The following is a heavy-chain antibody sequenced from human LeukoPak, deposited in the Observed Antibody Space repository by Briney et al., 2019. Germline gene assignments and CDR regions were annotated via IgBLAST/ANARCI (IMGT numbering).Heavy chain of an antibody. J-gene: IGHJ4*02. V-gene: IGHV3-23*01. CDR3: AKHPIVGATGNFDY. CDR2: ISGSGGST. D-gene: IGHD1-26*01. Sequence: GGSLRLSCAASGFTFSNYAMSWVRQPPGKGLEWVSDISGSGGSTYYADSVKGRFTISRDNSKDTLDLQMNSLRAEDTAVYYCAKHPIVGATGNFDYWGQGTLVTVSS. CDR1: GFTFSNYA.